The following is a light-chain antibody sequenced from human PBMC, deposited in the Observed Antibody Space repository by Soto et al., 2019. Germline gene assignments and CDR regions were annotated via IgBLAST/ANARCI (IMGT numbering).Light chain of an antibody. CDR1: SSDVGSYNL. CDR3: CSYGGRSTYV. CDR2: EVS. J-gene: IGLJ1*01. Sequence: QSALTQPASVSGSPGQSITISCTGTSSDVGSYNLVSWYQQHPGTAPKLMIYEVSKRPSGVSNRFSGSKSANTASLTISGLQADDEADYYCCSYGGRSTYVFGTGTKLTVL. V-gene: IGLV2-23*02.